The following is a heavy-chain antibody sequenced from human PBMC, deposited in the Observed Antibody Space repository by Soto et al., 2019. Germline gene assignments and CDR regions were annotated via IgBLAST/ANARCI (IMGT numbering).Heavy chain of an antibody. Sequence: ASVKVSCKVSGYTLTELSMHWVRQAPGKGLEWMGGFDPEDGETIYAQKFQGRVTMTEDTSTDTAYMELSSLRSEDTAVYYCATLGGAKVRFFEWPLPYYNGMDVWGKGTTVTVSS. V-gene: IGHV1-24*01. J-gene: IGHJ6*04. CDR1: GYTLTELS. CDR2: FDPEDGET. CDR3: ATLGGAKVRFFEWPLPYYNGMDV. D-gene: IGHD3-3*01.